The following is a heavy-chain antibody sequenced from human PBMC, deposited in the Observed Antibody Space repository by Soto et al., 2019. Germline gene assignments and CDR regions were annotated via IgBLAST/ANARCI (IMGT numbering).Heavy chain of an antibody. D-gene: IGHD4-4*01. Sequence: QVQLVQSGAEVKKPGASVKVSCKASGYTFTSYDINWVRQATRQGLEWMGWMNPNSGNTGYAQKFQGRVTMTRNTSISTAYMELSSLRSEDTAVYYCARGYSNDYYYYYYGMDVWGQGTTVTVSS. CDR3: ARGYSNDYYYYYYGMDV. CDR1: GYTFTSYD. J-gene: IGHJ6*02. V-gene: IGHV1-8*01. CDR2: MNPNSGNT.